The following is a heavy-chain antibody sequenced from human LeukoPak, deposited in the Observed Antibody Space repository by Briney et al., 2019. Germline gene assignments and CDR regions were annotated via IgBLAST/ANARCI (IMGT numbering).Heavy chain of an antibody. CDR3: ARGASPRYYYYYMDV. D-gene: IGHD6-6*01. Sequence: GASVKVSCKASGYTFTSYGISWVRQAPGQGLEWMGWMNPNSGNTGYAQKFQGRVTITRNTSISTAYMELSSLRSEDTAVYYCARGASPRYYYYYMDVWGKGTTVTVSS. CDR1: GYTFTSYG. V-gene: IGHV1-8*03. J-gene: IGHJ6*03. CDR2: MNPNSGNT.